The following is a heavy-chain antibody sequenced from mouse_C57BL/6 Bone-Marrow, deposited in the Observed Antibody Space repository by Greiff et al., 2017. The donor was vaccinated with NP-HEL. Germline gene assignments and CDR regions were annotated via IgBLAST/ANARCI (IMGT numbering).Heavy chain of an antibody. D-gene: IGHD2-3*01. CDR3: AREGYDGYYVGFAY. Sequence: VQLQQSGPVLVKPGASVKMSCKASGYTFTDYYMNWVKQSHGKSLEWIGVINPYNGGTSYNQKFKGKATLTVDKSSSTAYMELRSLTSEDSAVYFCAREGYDGYYVGFAYWGQGTLVTVSA. CDR1: GYTFTDYY. J-gene: IGHJ3*01. V-gene: IGHV1-19*01. CDR2: INPYNGGT.